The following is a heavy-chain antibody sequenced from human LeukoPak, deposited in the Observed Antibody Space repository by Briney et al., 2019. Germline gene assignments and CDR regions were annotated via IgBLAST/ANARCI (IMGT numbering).Heavy chain of an antibody. J-gene: IGHJ4*02. Sequence: PGESLRLSCAASGLTFSIAWMSWVRQAPGEGREWVGRIKRKTDGETTEYVAPVKGRFTISRDDSKNTLYLQMNSLKTEDTGVYYCATASSGLFYWGQGTLVTASS. CDR3: ATASSGLFY. CDR1: GLTFSIAW. D-gene: IGHD3-16*01. V-gene: IGHV3-15*01. CDR2: IKRKTDGETT.